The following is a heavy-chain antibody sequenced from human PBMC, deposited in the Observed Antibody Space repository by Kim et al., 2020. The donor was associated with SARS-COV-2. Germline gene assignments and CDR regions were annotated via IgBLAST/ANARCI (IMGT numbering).Heavy chain of an antibody. D-gene: IGHD3-3*01. CDR3: ARAGVLFLEWPQYYYMDV. J-gene: IGHJ6*03. V-gene: IGHV3-11*06. Sequence: KGRFTISRDNAKNSLYLQMNSLRAEDTAVYYCARAGVLFLEWPQYYYMDVWGKGTTVTVSS.